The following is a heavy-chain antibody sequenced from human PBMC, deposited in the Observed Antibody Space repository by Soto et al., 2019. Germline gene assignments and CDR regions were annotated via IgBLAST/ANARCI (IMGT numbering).Heavy chain of an antibody. J-gene: IGHJ6*02. CDR1: GYSFTSYW. Sequence: ESLTISFTGSGYSFTSYWIGLVRQMRGKGLEWMGIIYPGDSDTRYSPSFQGQVTISADKSISTAYLQWSSLKASDTAMYYCARLKEGYSSSYENYYSYYGMDVWGQGTTVTVPS. V-gene: IGHV5-51*01. CDR2: IYPGDSDT. CDR3: ARLKEGYSSSYENYYSYYGMDV. D-gene: IGHD6-6*01.